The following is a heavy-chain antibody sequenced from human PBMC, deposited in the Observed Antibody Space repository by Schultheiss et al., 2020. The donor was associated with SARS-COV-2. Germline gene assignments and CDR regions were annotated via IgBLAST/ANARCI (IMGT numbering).Heavy chain of an antibody. D-gene: IGHD3-10*01. J-gene: IGHJ6*03. CDR2: IYYSGST. CDR3: SYGSGSYYYYYYMDV. V-gene: IGHV4-39*07. CDR1: GGSISSSSYY. Sequence: TLSLTCTVSGGSISSSSYYWGWIRQPPGKGLEWIGSIYYSGSTYYNPSLKSRVTISVDTSKNQFSLKLSSVTAADTAVYYCSYGSGSYYYYYYMDVWGKGTTVTVSS.